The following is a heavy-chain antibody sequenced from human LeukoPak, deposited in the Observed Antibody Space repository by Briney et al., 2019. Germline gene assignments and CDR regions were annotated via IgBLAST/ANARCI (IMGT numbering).Heavy chain of an antibody. CDR2: IKQDGTEK. CDR1: GFTFSSYA. V-gene: IGHV3-7*01. J-gene: IGHJ4*02. D-gene: IGHD2-15*01. CDR3: TTDTGCPGGTCYSFYDY. Sequence: GGSLRLSCAASGFTFSSYAMSWVRQAPGKGLEWVANIKQDGTEKYYVDSVKGRFTISRDNAENSLYLQMNSLRAEDTAVYYCTTDTGCPGGTCYSFYDYGGQGTLVTVSS.